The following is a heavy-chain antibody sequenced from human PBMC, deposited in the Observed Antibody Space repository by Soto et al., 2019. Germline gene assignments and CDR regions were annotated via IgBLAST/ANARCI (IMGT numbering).Heavy chain of an antibody. CDR2: IWYDGSNK. V-gene: IGHV3-33*01. J-gene: IGHJ4*02. Sequence: PGGSLRLSCAASGFTFSSYGMHWVRQAPGKGLEWVAVIWYDGSNKYYADSVKGRFTISRDNSKNTLYLQMNSLRAEDTAVYYCARALPAFHPPQTAVADFDYWGQGPLVTVSS. D-gene: IGHD6-19*01. CDR1: GFTFSSYG. CDR3: ARALPAFHPPQTAVADFDY.